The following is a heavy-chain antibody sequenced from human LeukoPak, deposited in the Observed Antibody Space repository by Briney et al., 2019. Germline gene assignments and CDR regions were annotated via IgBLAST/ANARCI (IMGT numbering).Heavy chain of an antibody. V-gene: IGHV4-30-4*08. J-gene: IGHJ6*03. CDR2: IYYSGST. CDR3: ARVAYYYYYYYMDV. Sequence: PSETLSLTCTVSGGSISSGDYYWSWIRQPPGKGLEWIGYIYYSGSTYYNPSLKRRVTISVDTSKNQFSLKLSSVTAADTAVYYCARVAYYYYYYYMDVWGKGTTVTVSS. CDR1: GGSISSGDYY.